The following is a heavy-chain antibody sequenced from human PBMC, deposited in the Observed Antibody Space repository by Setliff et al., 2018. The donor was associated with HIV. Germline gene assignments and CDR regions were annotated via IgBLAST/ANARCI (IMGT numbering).Heavy chain of an antibody. CDR1: GGSISSSSYY. V-gene: IGHV4-39*07. J-gene: IGHJ4*02. CDR2: VTPTGRP. Sequence: SETLSLTCTVSGGSISSSSYYWGWIRQPPGKGLEWIGDVTPTGRPNYSPSLKSRVTMSLDTSKNPFSLNLKSVTAADTALYYCATTGQGRAYFDFWGQGSLVTVS. D-gene: IGHD2-21*01. CDR3: ATTGQGRAYFDF.